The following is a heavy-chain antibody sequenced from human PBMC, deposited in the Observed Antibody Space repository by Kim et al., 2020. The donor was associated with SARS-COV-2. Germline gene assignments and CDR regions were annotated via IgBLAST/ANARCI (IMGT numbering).Heavy chain of an antibody. V-gene: IGHV3-21*01. D-gene: IGHD6-13*01. J-gene: IGHJ6*02. CDR3: ARGKPAGPNYYYGMDV. Sequence: SVKGRFTISRDNAKNSLYLQMNSLRAEDTAVYYCARGKPAGPNYYYGMDVWGQGTTVTVSS.